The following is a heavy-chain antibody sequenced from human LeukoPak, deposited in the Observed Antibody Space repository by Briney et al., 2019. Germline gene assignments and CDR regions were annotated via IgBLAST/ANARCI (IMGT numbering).Heavy chain of an antibody. Sequence: PSETLSLTCAVYGGSFSGYYWSWIRQPPGKGLEWIGEINHSGSTNYNPSLKSRVTISVDTSKNQFSLKLSSVTAADTAVYYCARATTSDYYDSSGFYADWGQGTLVTVSS. D-gene: IGHD3-22*01. CDR3: ARATTSDYYDSSGFYAD. V-gene: IGHV4-34*01. J-gene: IGHJ4*02. CDR1: GGSFSGYY. CDR2: INHSGST.